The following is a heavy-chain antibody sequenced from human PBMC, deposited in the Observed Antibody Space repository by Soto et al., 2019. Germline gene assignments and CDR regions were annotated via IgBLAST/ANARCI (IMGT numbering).Heavy chain of an antibody. V-gene: IGHV3-7*05. Sequence: EVQLVESGGGLVQPGGSLRLSCAASGFTFSSYWMSWVRQAPGKGLEWVANIKQDGSEKYYVDSVKGRFTISRDNAMNSLYLQMNSLRAEDTAVYYCARGGPYYYGSGSPIDYWGQGTLVTVSS. CDR3: ARGGPYYYGSGSPIDY. CDR1: GFTFSSYW. CDR2: IKQDGSEK. J-gene: IGHJ4*02. D-gene: IGHD3-10*01.